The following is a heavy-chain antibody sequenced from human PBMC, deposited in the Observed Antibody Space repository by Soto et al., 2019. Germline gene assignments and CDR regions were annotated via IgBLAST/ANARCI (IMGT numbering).Heavy chain of an antibody. CDR3: ARDPMYSSSCPKS. J-gene: IGHJ4*02. CDR1: GYTFTSYD. D-gene: IGHD6-13*01. CDR2: MNPNSGNT. Sequence: ASVKVSCNASGYTFTSYDINWVRQATGQGLEWMGWMNPNSGNTGYAQKFQGRVTMTRNTSISTAYMELSSLRSEDTAVYYCARDPMYSSSCPKSWGQGALVTVSS. V-gene: IGHV1-8*01.